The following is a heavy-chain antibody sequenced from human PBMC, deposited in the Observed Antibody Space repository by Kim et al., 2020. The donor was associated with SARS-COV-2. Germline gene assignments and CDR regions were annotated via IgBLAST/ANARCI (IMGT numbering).Heavy chain of an antibody. CDR1: GGSISSSSYY. CDR3: ARVTPGWLQSAGDY. V-gene: IGHV4-39*07. D-gene: IGHD5-12*01. J-gene: IGHJ4*02. Sequence: SETLSLTCTVSGGSISSSSYYWGWIRQPPGKGLEWIGSIYYSGSTYYNPSLKSRVTISVDTSKNQFSLKLSSVTAADTAVYYCARVTPGWLQSAGDYWGQGTLVTVSS. CDR2: IYYSGST.